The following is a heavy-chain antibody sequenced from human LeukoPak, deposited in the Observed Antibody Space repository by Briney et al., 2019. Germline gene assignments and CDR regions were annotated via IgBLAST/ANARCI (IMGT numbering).Heavy chain of an antibody. V-gene: IGHV3-21*01. CDR1: GFTFSTYS. J-gene: IGHJ4*02. D-gene: IGHD2-15*01. CDR2: ISSGSRYI. Sequence: PGGSLRLSCAASGFTFSTYSMNWVRQAPGKGLEWVSSISSGSRYIYYADSVKGRFTISRDNAKNSLYLQMNSLRAEDTAVYYCARCSGGSCYHSDDDWGQGTLVTVSS. CDR3: ARCSGGSCYHSDDD.